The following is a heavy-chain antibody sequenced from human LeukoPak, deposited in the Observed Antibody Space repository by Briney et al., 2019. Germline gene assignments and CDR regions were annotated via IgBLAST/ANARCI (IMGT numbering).Heavy chain of an antibody. D-gene: IGHD1-26*01. CDR2: MQTNGNT. V-gene: IGHV4-61*02. J-gene: IGHJ4*02. CDR1: GGSITSGSYF. CDR3: ARGLSNAWEVQAY. Sequence: PSQTLSLTCTVSGGSITSGSYFWTWIRQPAGKGLEWLGRMQTNGNTNYNPSLKRRVAISIDTSKNQFSLQLSSVTAGDAAVYYCARGLSNAWEVQAYWGQGTLVTVSS.